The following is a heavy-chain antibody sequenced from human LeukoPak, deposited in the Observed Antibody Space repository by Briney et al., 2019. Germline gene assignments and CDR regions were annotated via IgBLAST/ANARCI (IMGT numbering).Heavy chain of an antibody. CDR3: ARVGTYYRSLDS. CDR2: IYHSGGT. Sequence: SETLSLTCTVSGGSVNDASWNWIRQPPGQGLEWIGYIYHSGGTNYNPSLKSRVTISLDTSKNQFSLKLSSVTAADTAVYYCARVGTYYRSLDSWGQGTLVTVSS. CDR1: GGSVNDAS. V-gene: IGHV4-59*02. D-gene: IGHD3-10*01. J-gene: IGHJ4*02.